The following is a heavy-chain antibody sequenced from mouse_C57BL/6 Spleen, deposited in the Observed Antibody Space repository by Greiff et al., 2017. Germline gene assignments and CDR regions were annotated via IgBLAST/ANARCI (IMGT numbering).Heavy chain of an antibody. V-gene: IGHV5-9*01. CDR3: ARHSQLGQAWFAY. CDR1: GFTFSSYT. CDR2: ISGGGGNT. Sequence: EVKVVESGGGLVKPGGSLKLSCAASGFTFSSYTMSWVRQTPEKRLEWVATISGGGGNTYYPDSVKGRFTISRDNAKNTLYLQMSSLRSEDTALYYCARHSQLGQAWFAYWGQGTLVTVSA. J-gene: IGHJ3*01. D-gene: IGHD4-1*02.